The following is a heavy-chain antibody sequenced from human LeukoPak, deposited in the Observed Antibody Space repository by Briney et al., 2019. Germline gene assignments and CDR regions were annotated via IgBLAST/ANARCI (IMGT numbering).Heavy chain of an antibody. Sequence: PSETLSLTCTVSGGSISSSSYYWGWIRQPPGKGLEWIGSIYYSGSTYYNPSLKSRVTISVDTSKNQFSLKLSSVTAADTAVCYPVGYYYDSSGYGAAFDIWGQGTMVTVSS. CDR3: VGYYYDSSGYGAAFDI. J-gene: IGHJ3*02. D-gene: IGHD3-22*01. V-gene: IGHV4-39*07. CDR2: IYYSGST. CDR1: GGSISSSSYY.